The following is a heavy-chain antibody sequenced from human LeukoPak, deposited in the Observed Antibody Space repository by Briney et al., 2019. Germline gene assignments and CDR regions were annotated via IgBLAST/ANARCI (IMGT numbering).Heavy chain of an antibody. Sequence: VYYFSSSGITMYYADSVRGRFTLSRENAKNSLYLKMNSLRAEDTAVYYCADLGIAMIGGAWGKGTTVTISS. CDR3: ADLGIAMIGGA. V-gene: IGHV3-48*03. D-gene: IGHD3-10*02. CDR2: FSSSGITM. J-gene: IGHJ6*04.